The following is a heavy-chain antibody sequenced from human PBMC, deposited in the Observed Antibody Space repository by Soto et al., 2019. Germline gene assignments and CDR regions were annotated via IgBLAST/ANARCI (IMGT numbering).Heavy chain of an antibody. Sequence: SGGSLRLSCAASGFTFSSYAMSWVRQAPGKGLEWVSAISGSGGSTYYADSVKGRFTISRDNSKNTLYLQMNSLRAEDTAVYYCATLWFGEFVDFDYWGQGTLVTVSS. D-gene: IGHD3-10*01. CDR2: ISGSGGST. CDR3: ATLWFGEFVDFDY. J-gene: IGHJ4*02. V-gene: IGHV3-23*01. CDR1: GFTFSSYA.